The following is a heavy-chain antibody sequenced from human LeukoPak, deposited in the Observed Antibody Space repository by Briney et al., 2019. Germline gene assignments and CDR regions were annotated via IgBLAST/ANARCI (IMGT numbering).Heavy chain of an antibody. CDR1: GFTFSSYE. CDR3: ARRPRYYDILTGSYYYYGMDV. J-gene: IGHJ6*02. D-gene: IGHD3-9*01. Sequence: GGSLRLSCAASGFTFSSYEMNWVRQAPGKGLEWVSCISSSGSTIYYADSVKGRFTISRDNAKNSLYLQMNSLRAEDTAVYYCARRPRYYDILTGSYYYYGMDVWGQGTTVTVSS. V-gene: IGHV3-48*03. CDR2: ISSSGSTI.